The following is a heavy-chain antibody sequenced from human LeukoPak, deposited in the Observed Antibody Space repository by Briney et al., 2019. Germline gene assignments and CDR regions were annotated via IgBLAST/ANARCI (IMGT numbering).Heavy chain of an antibody. Sequence: PGGSLRLSCAASGFTFSSYEMNWVRQAPGKGLEWVSYISSSGSTIYYADSVKGRFTISRDNAKNSLYLQMNSLRAEDRAVYYCASLQRWLQTWCQGTLVTVSS. J-gene: IGHJ4*02. D-gene: IGHD5-24*01. CDR1: GFTFSSYE. CDR2: ISSSGSTI. V-gene: IGHV3-48*03. CDR3: ASLQRWLQT.